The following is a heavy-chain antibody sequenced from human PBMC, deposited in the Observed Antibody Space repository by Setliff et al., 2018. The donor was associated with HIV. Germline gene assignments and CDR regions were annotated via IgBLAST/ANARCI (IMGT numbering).Heavy chain of an antibody. CDR1: GYTFTDYF. Sequence: ASVKVSCKASGYTFTDYFLHWVRQAPGQGLEWMGWISPNNGYTTMTRRFRGRVTPTRDTSINTAYLELSGLRSDDTTVYYCARGVVVSYYYYYMDVWGKGTTVTV. CDR2: ISPNNGYT. D-gene: IGHD3-22*01. CDR3: ARGVVVSYYYYYMDV. J-gene: IGHJ6*03. V-gene: IGHV1-2*02.